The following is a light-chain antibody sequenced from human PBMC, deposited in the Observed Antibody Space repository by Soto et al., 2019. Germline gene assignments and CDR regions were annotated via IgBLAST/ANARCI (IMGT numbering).Light chain of an antibody. Sequence: DIQMTQSPSPLSASVGDRVTITCRASQSISSWLAWYQQKPGKAPKLLIYHASSLESGVPSRFSGSGSGTDFTLTISSLQSEDFALYYCQQYHGWPSTVGGGTKVDIK. J-gene: IGKJ4*01. CDR3: QQYHGWPST. CDR1: QSISSW. CDR2: HAS. V-gene: IGKV1-5*01.